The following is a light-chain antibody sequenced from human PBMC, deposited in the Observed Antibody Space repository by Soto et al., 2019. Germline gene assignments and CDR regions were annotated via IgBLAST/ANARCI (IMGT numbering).Light chain of an antibody. J-gene: IGKJ5*01. Sequence: EIVMTQSPATLSVAPGDRATLSCRASQRVSNNLAWYQQKPGQAPRLLVYLASTRATGIPARFSGSGSGTEFTLTISSLQSEDFAIYYCQQYNNWPPTTFGQGTRLEIK. CDR2: LAS. V-gene: IGKV3D-15*01. CDR1: QRVSNN. CDR3: QQYNNWPPTT.